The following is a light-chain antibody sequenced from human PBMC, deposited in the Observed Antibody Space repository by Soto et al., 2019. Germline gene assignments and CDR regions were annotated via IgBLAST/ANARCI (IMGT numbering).Light chain of an antibody. J-gene: IGKJ4*01. CDR1: QSVLYSSNNKNY. Sequence: DIVMTQSPDSLAVSLGERATINCKSSQSVLYSSNNKNYLAWYQQKPGQPPKLLIYWASTRESGVPDRFSGSGSGTDFTLTISSLQAEDVAVYYCHQYYSTPPPFGGGTKVDIK. V-gene: IGKV4-1*01. CDR2: WAS. CDR3: HQYYSTPPP.